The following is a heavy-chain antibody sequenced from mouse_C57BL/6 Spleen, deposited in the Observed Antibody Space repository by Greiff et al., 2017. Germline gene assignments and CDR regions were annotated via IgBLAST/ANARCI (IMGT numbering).Heavy chain of an antibody. Sequence: QVQLQQSDAELVKPGASVKISCKVSGYTFTDHTIHWMKQRPEQGLEWIGYIYPRDGSTKYNEKFKGKATLTADKSSSTAYMQLNSLTSEDSAVYFCAREYYGSSYGYAMDYWGQGTSVTVSS. CDR1: GYTFTDHT. V-gene: IGHV1-78*01. J-gene: IGHJ4*01. CDR2: IYPRDGST. D-gene: IGHD1-1*01. CDR3: AREYYGSSYGYAMDY.